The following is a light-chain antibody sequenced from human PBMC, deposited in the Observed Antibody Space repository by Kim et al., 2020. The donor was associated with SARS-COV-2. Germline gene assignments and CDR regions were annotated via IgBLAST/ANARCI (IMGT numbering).Light chain of an antibody. CDR1: ALPKQY. CDR3: QSTDSSGTYPLV. Sequence: VSVSPGQTARITCSGDALPKQYAYWYQQKPGQAPVVVIHKDSERPSGIPERFSGSSTGTTVTVTISGVQAEDEADYYCQSTDSSGTYPLVFGGGTQLTGL. J-gene: IGLJ3*02. V-gene: IGLV3-25*03. CDR2: KDS.